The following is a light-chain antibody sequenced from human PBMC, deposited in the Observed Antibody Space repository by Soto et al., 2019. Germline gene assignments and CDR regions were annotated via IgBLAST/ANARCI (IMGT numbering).Light chain of an antibody. CDR2: GAS. CDR1: QSVGTW. CDR3: QHYRRNTWS. J-gene: IGKJ1*01. V-gene: IGKV1-5*01. Sequence: DIQMTQSPSNLSASVGGRVTITCRASQSVGTWVAWYQQKPGKAPKLLIYGASNLESGVPSRFSGSGSGTEFPLSITTLLPDDFATYFCQHYRRNTWSFGPGTKV.